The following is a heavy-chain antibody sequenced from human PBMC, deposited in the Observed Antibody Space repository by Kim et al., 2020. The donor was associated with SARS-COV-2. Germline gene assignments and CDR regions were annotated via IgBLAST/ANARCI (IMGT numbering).Heavy chain of an antibody. V-gene: IGHV1-2*02. D-gene: IGHD2-15*01. CDR3: ASQPHAAAATWCFDY. J-gene: IGHJ4*02. Sequence: QKFQGRVTMTRDTSISTTYMELSRLRADDTAVYYCASQPHAAAATWCFDYWGQGALVTVSS.